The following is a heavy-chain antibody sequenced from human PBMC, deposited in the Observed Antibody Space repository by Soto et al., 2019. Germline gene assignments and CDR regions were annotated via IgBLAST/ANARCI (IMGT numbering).Heavy chain of an antibody. Sequence: AETLSLTCTISGGSISPFYWNLIRQPPGKALEGIGYIFQTGTTNYNPSLRSRVTMSLDTSKNQFSLNLRSVNAADTAVYYCARDILEYKLIRWFEPWGQGTLVAVSS. V-gene: IGHV4-59*01. D-gene: IGHD1-1*01. CDR3: ARDILEYKLIRWFEP. CDR2: IFQTGTT. J-gene: IGHJ5*02. CDR1: GGSISPFY.